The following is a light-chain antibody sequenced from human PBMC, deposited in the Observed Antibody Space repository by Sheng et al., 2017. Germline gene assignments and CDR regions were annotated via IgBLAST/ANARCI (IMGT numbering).Light chain of an antibody. CDR1: QNIYRW. CDR2: TAS. Sequence: DIQMTQSPSSVSASVGDRVTITCRASQNIYRWLAWYQQKPGTAPNLLIFTASRLQRGVPSRFSGGGSGTDFSLTISSLQPEDVATYFCQQTVTFPYTFGQGTQAGDQT. CDR3: QQTVTFPYT. V-gene: IGKV1-12*02. J-gene: IGKJ2*01.